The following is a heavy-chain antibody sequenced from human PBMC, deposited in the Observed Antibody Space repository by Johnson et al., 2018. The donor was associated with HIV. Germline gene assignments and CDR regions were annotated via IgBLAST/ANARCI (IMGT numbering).Heavy chain of an antibody. CDR3: ARDLYYGSGSSVAFDI. D-gene: IGHD3-10*01. CDR1: GFAFSSYG. Sequence: QMLLVESGGGLVQPGRSLRLSCAASGFAFSSYGMHWVRQAPGKGLAWVALISYDGSKKFYADSVKGRYTISRDNAKNSLYLQMNSLRAEDTALYYCARDLYYGSGSSVAFDIWGQGTMVTVSS. J-gene: IGHJ3*02. V-gene: IGHV3-30*03. CDR2: ISYDGSKK.